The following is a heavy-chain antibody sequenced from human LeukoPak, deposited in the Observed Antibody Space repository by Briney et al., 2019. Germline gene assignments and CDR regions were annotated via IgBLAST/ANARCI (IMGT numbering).Heavy chain of an antibody. Sequence: SETLSLTCTVSGGSISGSRSYWGWIRQPPGKGLEWIGSVFHSGTTYYNPSLKSRLTISVDTSKNQFSLKLSSVTAADTAVYYCARRDYSGDNPVLDYWGQGTLVTVS. CDR3: ARRDYSGDNPVLDY. CDR1: GGSISGSRSY. CDR2: VFHSGTT. D-gene: IGHD4-23*01. V-gene: IGHV4-39*01. J-gene: IGHJ4*02.